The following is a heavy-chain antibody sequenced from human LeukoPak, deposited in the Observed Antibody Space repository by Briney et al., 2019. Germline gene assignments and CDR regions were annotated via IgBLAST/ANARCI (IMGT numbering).Heavy chain of an antibody. Sequence: GGSLRISCASSGFTFRSYDMHWVRQAPGTGLEWVAFIRFDGSNKYYADSVKGRFTISRDNSKSTLYLQMNSLRAEDTAVYYCAKVGGIAVATYYYMDVWGKGTTVTVSS. CDR3: AKVGGIAVATYYYMDV. CDR2: IRFDGSNK. D-gene: IGHD6-19*01. J-gene: IGHJ6*03. V-gene: IGHV3-30*02. CDR1: GFTFRSYD.